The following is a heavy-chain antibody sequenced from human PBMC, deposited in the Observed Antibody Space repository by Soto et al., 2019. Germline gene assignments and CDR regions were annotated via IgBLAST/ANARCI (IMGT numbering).Heavy chain of an antibody. Sequence: ASLKVSCKASGYTFTSYGISWVRQAPGQGLEWMGWISAYNGNTNYARKLQGRVTMTTDTSTSTAYMELRSLRSDDTAVYYCARDLLEQLIQPDIWGQGTMVTVS. CDR2: ISAYNGNT. CDR1: GYTFTSYG. V-gene: IGHV1-18*04. CDR3: ARDLLEQLIQPDI. J-gene: IGHJ3*02. D-gene: IGHD6-13*01.